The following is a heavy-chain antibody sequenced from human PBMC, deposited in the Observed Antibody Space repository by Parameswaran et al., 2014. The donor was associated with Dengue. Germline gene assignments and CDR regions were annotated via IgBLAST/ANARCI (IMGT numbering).Heavy chain of an antibody. CDR2: IYYSGST. D-gene: IGHD6-19*01. J-gene: IGHJ4*02. Sequence: WIRQPPGKGLEWIGYIYYSGSTNYNPSLKSRVTISVDTSKNQFSLKLSSVTAADTAVYYCARAVKAVAGTPFDYWGQGTLVTVSS. CDR3: ARAVKAVAGTPFDY. V-gene: IGHV4-59*01.